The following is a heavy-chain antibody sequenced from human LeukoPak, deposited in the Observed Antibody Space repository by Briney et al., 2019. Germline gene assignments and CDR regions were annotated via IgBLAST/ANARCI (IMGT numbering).Heavy chain of an antibody. CDR2: IWYDGSNK. CDR1: GFTFSSYG. D-gene: IGHD4-17*01. Sequence: AGGSLRLSCAASGFTFSSYGMHWVRQAPGKGLEWVAVIWYDGSNKYYADSVKGRFTISRDNAKNSLYLQMDSLRDEDTAVYYCARDRDYAFDYWGQGTLVTVSS. V-gene: IGHV3-33*01. J-gene: IGHJ4*02. CDR3: ARDRDYAFDY.